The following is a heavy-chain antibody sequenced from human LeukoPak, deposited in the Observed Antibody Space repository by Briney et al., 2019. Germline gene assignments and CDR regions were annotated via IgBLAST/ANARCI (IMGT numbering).Heavy chain of an antibody. Sequence: NPSETLSLTCTVSGGSISSYYWRWIRQPPGKGLEWVGYIYYSGSTNYNPALKSRVTISVDTSKIQFHLKLSSVTAADMAVYYCARDLWEGAFDIWGQGTMVTVSS. CDR1: GGSISSYY. CDR2: IYYSGST. CDR3: ARDLWEGAFDI. D-gene: IGHD3-16*01. J-gene: IGHJ3*02. V-gene: IGHV4-59*01.